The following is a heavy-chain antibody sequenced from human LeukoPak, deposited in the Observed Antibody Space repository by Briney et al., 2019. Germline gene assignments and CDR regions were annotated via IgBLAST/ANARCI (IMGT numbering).Heavy chain of an antibody. CDR2: IYHSGST. V-gene: IGHV4-4*02. J-gene: IGHJ5*02. Sequence: PSGTLSLTCAVSGGSISSSNWWSWVRQPPGKGLEWIGEIYHSGSTNYNPSLKSRVTISVDKSKNQFSLKLSSVTAADTAVYYCARGVVVVPAAARVGGRWFDPWGQGTLVTVSS. CDR1: GGSISSSNW. CDR3: ARGVVVVPAAARVGGRWFDP. D-gene: IGHD2-2*01.